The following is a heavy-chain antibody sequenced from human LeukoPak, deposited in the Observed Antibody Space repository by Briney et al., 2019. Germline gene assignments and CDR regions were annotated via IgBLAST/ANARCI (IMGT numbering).Heavy chain of an antibody. CDR1: GGTFSSYA. J-gene: IGHJ5*02. CDR3: ARDNRPDYSTYGSCFDP. D-gene: IGHD4-11*01. V-gene: IGHV1-69*13. Sequence: ASVKVSCKASGGTFSSYAISWVRQAPGQGLEWMGGIIPIFGTANYAQKFQGRVTITADESTSTAYMELSSLRSEDTAVYYCARDNRPDYSTYGSCFDPWGQGPLVTVSS. CDR2: IIPIFGTA.